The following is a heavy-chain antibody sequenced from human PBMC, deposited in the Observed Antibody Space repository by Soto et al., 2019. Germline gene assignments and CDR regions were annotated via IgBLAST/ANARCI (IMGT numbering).Heavy chain of an antibody. J-gene: IGHJ3*01. CDR2: IYHGGST. V-gene: IGHV4-4*02. CDR1: GGSISSNNW. Sequence: QVQLQESGPGLVKPSGTLSLTCTVTGGSISSNNWWSWVRHSPGKGLEWIGEIYHGGSTNYNPSLMSRVSISIDISRNQFALRLRAVPAADTVVYYCAGDRGSITVRGPFDAWGPGTLVTVSS. D-gene: IGHD3-16*01. CDR3: AGDRGSITVRGPFDA.